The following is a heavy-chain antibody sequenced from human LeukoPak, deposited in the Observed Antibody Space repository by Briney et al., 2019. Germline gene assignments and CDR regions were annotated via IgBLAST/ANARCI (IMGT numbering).Heavy chain of an antibody. D-gene: IGHD4-17*01. CDR1: GGSISSGGYS. Sequence: SETLSLTCAVSGGSISSGGYSWSWIRQPPGKGLEWSGYIYHSGSTYYNPSLKSRLTISVDRSKNQFSLKLSSVTAADTGVYYCARDPHYGYFDYWGKGTLVTAAS. V-gene: IGHV4-30-2*01. CDR2: IYHSGST. CDR3: ARDPHYGYFDY. J-gene: IGHJ4*02.